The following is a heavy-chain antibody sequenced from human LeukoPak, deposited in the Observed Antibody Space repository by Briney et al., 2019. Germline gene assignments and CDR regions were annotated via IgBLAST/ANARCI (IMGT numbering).Heavy chain of an antibody. Sequence: SETLSLTCAVYGGSFSGYYWSWIRQPPGKGLEWIGEINHSGSTNYYPSLKSRVTISVDTSKNQFSLKLSSVTAADTAVYYCARGSGPPGYWGQGTLVTVSS. V-gene: IGHV4-34*01. CDR3: ARGSGPPGY. CDR2: INHSGST. D-gene: IGHD1-26*01. CDR1: GGSFSGYY. J-gene: IGHJ4*02.